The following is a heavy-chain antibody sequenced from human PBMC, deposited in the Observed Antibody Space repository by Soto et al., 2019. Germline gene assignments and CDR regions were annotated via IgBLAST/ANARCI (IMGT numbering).Heavy chain of an antibody. CDR2: ISGSGGST. CDR3: AKDGTLLDIVVEPAADAFDI. J-gene: IGHJ3*02. Sequence: EVQLLESGGGLVQPGGSLRLSCAASGFTFSSYAMSWVRQAPGKGLEWVSAISGSGGSTYYADSVKGRFTISRDNSKNTLYLQMNSLRAEDTAVYYCAKDGTLLDIVVEPAADAFDIWGQGTMVTVSS. D-gene: IGHD2-2*01. V-gene: IGHV3-23*01. CDR1: GFTFSSYA.